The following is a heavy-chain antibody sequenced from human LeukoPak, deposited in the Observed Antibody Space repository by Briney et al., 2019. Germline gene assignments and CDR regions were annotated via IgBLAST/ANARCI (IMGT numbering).Heavy chain of an antibody. Sequence: SVKVSCKASGGTFSSYAISWVRQAPGQGLEWIGGIIPVFGTANYARKFQGRVTITADESTSTAYMELSSLRSEDTAVYYCGLNGAIFGVVVISYWGQGTLVTVSS. V-gene: IGHV1-69*13. CDR2: IIPVFGTA. J-gene: IGHJ4*02. D-gene: IGHD3-3*01. CDR3: GLNGAIFGVVVISY. CDR1: GGTFSSYA.